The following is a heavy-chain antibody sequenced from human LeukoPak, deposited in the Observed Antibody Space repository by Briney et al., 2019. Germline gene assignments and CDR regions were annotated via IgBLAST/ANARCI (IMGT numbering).Heavy chain of an antibody. CDR3: NYGDGGYFDY. V-gene: IGHV4-34*01. CDR2: INHSVST. CDR1: GGSFIGYY. J-gene: IGHJ4*02. Sequence: SETLSLTCAVYGGSFIGYYWSWIRQPPGKGLEWIGEINHSVSTNYNPSLKSRVTISVDTSKNQFSLKLSSVAAADTAVYYCNYGDGGYFDYWGQGTLVTVSS. D-gene: IGHD4-17*01.